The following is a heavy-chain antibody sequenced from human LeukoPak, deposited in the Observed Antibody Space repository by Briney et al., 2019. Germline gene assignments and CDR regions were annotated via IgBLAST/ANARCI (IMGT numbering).Heavy chain of an antibody. CDR3: AREGMATINY. V-gene: IGHV4-59*12. CDR2: IYYSGST. J-gene: IGHJ4*02. Sequence: SETLSLTFTVSGGSISTYYWSWIRQPPGKGLEWIGYIYYSGSTNYNPSLKSRVTISVDTSKNQFSLKLSSVTAADTAVYYCAREGMATINYWGQGTLVTVSS. D-gene: IGHD5-24*01. CDR1: GGSISTYY.